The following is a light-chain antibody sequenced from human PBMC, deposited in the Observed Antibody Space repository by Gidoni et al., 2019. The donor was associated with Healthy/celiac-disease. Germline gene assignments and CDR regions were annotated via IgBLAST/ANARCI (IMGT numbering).Light chain of an antibody. CDR1: SSNIGSNT. CDR3: AAWDDSLNGRV. CDR2: SNN. V-gene: IGLV1-44*01. J-gene: IGLJ3*02. Sequence: QSVLTQPPSASGTPGQRVTISCSGSSSNIGSNTVNWYQQLPGTAPKLLLYSNNQRPSGVPDRFSGSKSCTSASLAISGLQSEDEADYYCAAWDDSLNGRVFGGGTKLTVL.